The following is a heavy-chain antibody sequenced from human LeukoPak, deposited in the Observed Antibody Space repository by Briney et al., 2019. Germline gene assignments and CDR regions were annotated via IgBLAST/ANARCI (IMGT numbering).Heavy chain of an antibody. CDR1: GDSVSTSNSY. CDR2: MFYSANT. D-gene: IGHD3-10*01. V-gene: IGHV4-39*01. CDR3: ARVGYYGSGSYYKAPS. Sequence: SETLSLTCTVSGDSVSTSNSYWGWIRQPPGKGLEWIGSMFYSANTYYNPSLKSRVTISVDTSKNQLSLRLSSVTAADTAVYYCARVGYYGSGSYYKAPSWGQGTLVTVSS. J-gene: IGHJ5*02.